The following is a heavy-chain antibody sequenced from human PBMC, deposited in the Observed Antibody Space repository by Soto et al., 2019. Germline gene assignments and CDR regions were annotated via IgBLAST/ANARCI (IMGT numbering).Heavy chain of an antibody. CDR1: GGSFSGYY. CDR3: ARSGYYYLHFDY. J-gene: IGHJ4*02. Sequence: SETLSLTCAVYGGSFSGYYWSWIRQPPGKGLEWIGEINHSGSTNYNPSLKSRVTISVDTSKNQFSLKLSSVTAADTAVYYCARSGYYYLHFDYWGQGTLVTVSS. CDR2: INHSGST. D-gene: IGHD3-22*01. V-gene: IGHV4-34*01.